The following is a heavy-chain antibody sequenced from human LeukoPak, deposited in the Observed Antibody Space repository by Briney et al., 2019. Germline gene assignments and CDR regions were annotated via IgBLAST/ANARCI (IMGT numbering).Heavy chain of an antibody. D-gene: IGHD6-13*01. CDR3: ARDGSGLVAAAGMNWFDP. CDR1: GGTFSSYA. Sequence: GASVKVSCKASGGTFSSYAISWVRQAPGQGLEWMGGIIPIFGTTDYAQKFQGRVTITTDESTSTAYMELSSLRSEDTAVYYCARDGSGLVAAAGMNWFDPWGQGTLVTVSS. V-gene: IGHV1-69*05. CDR2: IIPIFGTT. J-gene: IGHJ5*02.